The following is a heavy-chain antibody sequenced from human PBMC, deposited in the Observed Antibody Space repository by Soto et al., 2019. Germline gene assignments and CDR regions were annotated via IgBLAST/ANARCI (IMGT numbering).Heavy chain of an antibody. J-gene: IGHJ6*03. V-gene: IGHV4-31*03. Sequence: QVQLQESGPGLVKPSQTLSLTCTVSGGSISSGGYYWSWIRQHPGKGLEWIGYIYYSGSTYYNPSLKSRVTISVDTSKKQLSLKLSSVAAADTAVYYCAREGRYFDWLLRPRKYYYYYYMDVWGKGTTVTVSS. CDR3: AREGRYFDWLLRPRKYYYYYYMDV. CDR2: IYYSGST. CDR1: GGSISSGGYY. D-gene: IGHD3-9*01.